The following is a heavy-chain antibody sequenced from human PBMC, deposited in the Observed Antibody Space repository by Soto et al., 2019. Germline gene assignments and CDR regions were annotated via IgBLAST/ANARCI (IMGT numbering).Heavy chain of an antibody. CDR2: IYYSGST. J-gene: IGHJ6*02. V-gene: IGHV4-39*02. CDR1: GGSISSSSYY. Sequence: PSETLSLTCTVSGGSISSSSYYWGWIRQPPGKGLEWIGSIYYSGSTYYNPSLESRVTISVDTSKNQFSLKLSSVTAADTAVYYCARDTVTTWYYYYGMDVWGQGTTVTVSS. D-gene: IGHD4-17*01. CDR3: ARDTVTTWYYYYGMDV.